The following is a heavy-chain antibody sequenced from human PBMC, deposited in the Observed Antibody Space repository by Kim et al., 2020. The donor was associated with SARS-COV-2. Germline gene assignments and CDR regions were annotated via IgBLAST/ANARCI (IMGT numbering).Heavy chain of an antibody. CDR3: ARFPIAAAGTFDY. Sequence: YTPYLKSRVTIAVATSKNQFSLKLSSVTAADTAVYYCARFPIAAAGTFDYWGQGTLVTVSS. D-gene: IGHD6-13*01. J-gene: IGHJ4*02. V-gene: IGHV4-39*01.